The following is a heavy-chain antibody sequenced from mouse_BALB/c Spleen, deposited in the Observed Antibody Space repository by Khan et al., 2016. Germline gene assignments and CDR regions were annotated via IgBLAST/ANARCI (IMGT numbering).Heavy chain of an antibody. V-gene: IGHV3-8*02. D-gene: IGHD1-1*01. Sequence: EVQLQESGPSLVKPSQTLSLTCSVTGDSITSGYWNWIRKFPGNKLEYMGYISYSGSTYYNPSIKSRISITRDTSKNQSYLKLNSVTTEDTATYXCARYYGSSYYAMDYWGQGTSVTVSA. CDR3: ARYYGSSYYAMDY. CDR2: ISYSGST. J-gene: IGHJ4*01. CDR1: GDSITSGY.